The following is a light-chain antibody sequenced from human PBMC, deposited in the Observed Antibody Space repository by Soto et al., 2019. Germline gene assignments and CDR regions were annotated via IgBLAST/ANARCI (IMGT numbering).Light chain of an antibody. CDR1: SSDVGGYNY. J-gene: IGLJ3*02. Sequence: QSVLTQPRSVSGSPGQSVTISCTGTSSDVGGYNYVSWYQQHPGKAPKLMIYDVSNRPSGVPDRFSGSKSGNTASLTISGLQAEDEADYYCCSYAGSYTRVFGGGTKVTVL. CDR2: DVS. V-gene: IGLV2-11*01. CDR3: CSYAGSYTRV.